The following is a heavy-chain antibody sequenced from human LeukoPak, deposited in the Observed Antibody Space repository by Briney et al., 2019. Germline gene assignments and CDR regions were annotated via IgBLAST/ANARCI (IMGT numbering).Heavy chain of an antibody. Sequence: GGSLRLSCVASGFIFSNYIMNWVRQAPGKGLEWVSYISGSSSRIYYADSVKGRFTISRDNAKNSLYLQMNSLRAEDTAVYYCARDIGIPDGVDYWGQGTLVTVSS. CDR3: ARDIGIPDGVDY. V-gene: IGHV3-48*04. D-gene: IGHD1-14*01. CDR1: GFIFSNYI. CDR2: ISGSSSRI. J-gene: IGHJ4*02.